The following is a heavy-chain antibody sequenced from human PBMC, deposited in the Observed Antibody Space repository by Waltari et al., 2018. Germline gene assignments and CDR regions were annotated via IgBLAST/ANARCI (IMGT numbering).Heavy chain of an antibody. Sequence: QLQLQESGSGLVKPSQTLSLTCAVSGGSISSGGYSWSWIRQPPGKGLEWIGYLYHSGRTYYNPTLKSRVTISVDRSKNQFSLKLSSVTAADTAVYYCARVQNVLLWFGEVGWFDPWGQGTLVTVSS. V-gene: IGHV4-30-2*01. CDR2: LYHSGRT. CDR1: GGSISSGGYS. J-gene: IGHJ5*02. CDR3: ARVQNVLLWFGEVGWFDP. D-gene: IGHD3-10*01.